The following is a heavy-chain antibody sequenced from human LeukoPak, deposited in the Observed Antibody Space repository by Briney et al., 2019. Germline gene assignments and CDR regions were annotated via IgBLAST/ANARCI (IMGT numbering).Heavy chain of an antibody. D-gene: IGHD1-26*01. CDR1: GFPFSTYA. CDR3: AKDPSGSYQPFFDY. CDR2: IRGSDGST. V-gene: IGHV3-23*01. Sequence: GGSLRLSCAASGFPFSTYAMSWVRQAPGKGLEWVSSIRGSDGSTYYADSVKGRFTISRDNSKNTLYLQMNSLRAEDTAVYYCAKDPSGSYQPFFDYWGQGTLVTVSS. J-gene: IGHJ4*02.